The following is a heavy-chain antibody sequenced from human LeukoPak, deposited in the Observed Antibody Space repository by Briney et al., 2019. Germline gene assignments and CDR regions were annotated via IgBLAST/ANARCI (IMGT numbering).Heavy chain of an antibody. D-gene: IGHD2-2*02. CDR2: MYNSGIT. CDR3: ARDSSAIADNWFDP. J-gene: IGHJ5*02. V-gene: IGHV4-59*01. CDR1: GVSISSYY. Sequence: SETLSLTCTVSGVSISSYYWSWVRQPPGRGLEWIGYMYNSGITNYNPSLKSRVTISVDTSKNQFSLRLRSVTAADTAVYYCARDSSAIADNWFDPWGQGTLVTVSS.